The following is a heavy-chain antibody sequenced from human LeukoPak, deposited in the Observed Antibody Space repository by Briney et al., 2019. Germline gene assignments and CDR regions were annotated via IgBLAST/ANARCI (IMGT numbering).Heavy chain of an antibody. J-gene: IGHJ6*03. CDR2: IIPIFGTA. D-gene: IGHD5-24*01. Sequence: ASVKVSCKASGGTFSSYAISWVRQAPGQGLEWMGGIIPIFGTANYAQKFQGRVTITTDESTSTAYMELSSLRSEDTAVYYCARVGLDGGYYYYYMDVWGKGTTVTVSS. CDR1: GGTFSSYA. V-gene: IGHV1-69*05. CDR3: ARVGLDGGYYYYYMDV.